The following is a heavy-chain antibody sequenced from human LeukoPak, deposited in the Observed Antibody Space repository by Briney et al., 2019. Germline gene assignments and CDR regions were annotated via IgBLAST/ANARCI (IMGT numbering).Heavy chain of an antibody. V-gene: IGHV3-21*01. CDR2: ISSNSNI. D-gene: IGHD3-9*01. CDR3: AKSMDILTGYLWSLDH. Sequence: GGSLRLSCAASGFTFSSYSMNWVRQAPGKGLEWVSSISSNSNIYYADSVKGRFTISRDNAKNTLYLQMNSLRAEDTAVYYCAKSMDILTGYLWSLDHWGQGTLVTVSS. J-gene: IGHJ4*02. CDR1: GFTFSSYS.